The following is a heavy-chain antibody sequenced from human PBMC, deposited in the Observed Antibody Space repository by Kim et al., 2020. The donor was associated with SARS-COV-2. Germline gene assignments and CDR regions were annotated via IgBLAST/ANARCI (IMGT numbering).Heavy chain of an antibody. Sequence: GGSLRLSCAASGFTFSTYAMSWVRQAPGMGLEWVSTIYSGGSGTFYADSVKGRFTISRDDSKSTLYLQINSPRAEDTAVYYCATTTSGWIFDYWCQG. CDR3: ATTTSGWIFDY. J-gene: IGHJ4*02. CDR1: GFTFSTYA. D-gene: IGHD6-19*01. V-gene: IGHV3-23*03. CDR2: IYSGGSGT.